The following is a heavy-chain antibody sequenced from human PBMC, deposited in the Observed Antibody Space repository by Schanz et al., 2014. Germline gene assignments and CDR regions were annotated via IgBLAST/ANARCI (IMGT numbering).Heavy chain of an antibody. V-gene: IGHV1-2*02. CDR1: GNTLSAYY. J-gene: IGHJ5*02. CDR2: IDPNSGGT. CDR3: ARESVSRTRLFDP. D-gene: IGHD3-3*01. Sequence: QVQLVQSGADVKKPGASVKVSCKASGNTLSAYYIHWIRQAPGQGLEWMGWIDPNSGGTNYAQNFQGRVTMTKDTSINTVYMELSTLTSDDTAVYYCARESVSRTRLFDPWGQGTLVTVSS.